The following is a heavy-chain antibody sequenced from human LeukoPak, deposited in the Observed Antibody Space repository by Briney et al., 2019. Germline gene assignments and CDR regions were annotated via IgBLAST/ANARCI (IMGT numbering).Heavy chain of an antibody. D-gene: IGHD2-15*01. CDR3: ARHTAVVVVAAPFDP. V-gene: IGHV4-39*01. CDR2: VYYNGIT. Sequence: SETLSLTCTVAGGSISSGTFYWGCIRQPPGKGPECIGSVYYNGITYYNPSLKSRVTMSVDTSRTQFSLKLSSVTAADTAVYYCARHTAVVVVAAPFDPRGQGTLVTVSS. CDR1: GGSISSGTFY. J-gene: IGHJ5*02.